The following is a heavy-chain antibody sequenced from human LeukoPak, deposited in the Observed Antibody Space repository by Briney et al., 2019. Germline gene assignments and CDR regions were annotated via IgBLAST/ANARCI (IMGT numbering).Heavy chain of an antibody. CDR2: ISSSGSTI. CDR3: ARLVIIDAHFDY. Sequence: GGSLRLSCAASGFTFSSYEMNWVRQAPGKGLEWVSYISSSGSTIYYADSVKGRFTISRDNAKNSLYLQMNSLRAEDTAVYYCARLVIIDAHFDYWGQGTLVTVSS. V-gene: IGHV3-48*03. CDR1: GFTFSSYE. J-gene: IGHJ4*02. D-gene: IGHD3-9*01.